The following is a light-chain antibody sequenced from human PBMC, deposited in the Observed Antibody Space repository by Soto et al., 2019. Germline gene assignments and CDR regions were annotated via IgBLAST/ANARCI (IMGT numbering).Light chain of an antibody. CDR2: EVI. V-gene: IGLV2-8*01. J-gene: IGLJ1*01. CDR3: SSYAGSNTPYV. CDR1: SSDVGGYNY. Sequence: QSVLTQPPSASGSPGQSVTISCTGTSSDVGGYNYVSWYQQHPGKAPKLLIYEVIKRPSGVPDRFSASRSGNTASLTVSGLQAEDEADYYCSSYAGSNTPYVSGTGTKLTVL.